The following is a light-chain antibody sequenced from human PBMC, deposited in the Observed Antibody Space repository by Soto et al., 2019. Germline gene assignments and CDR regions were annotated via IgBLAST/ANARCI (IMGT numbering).Light chain of an antibody. J-gene: IGKJ2*01. Sequence: AIQLTQSPSSLSAPVGGRVTITCRASQGVGSDLGWYQHKPGQAPKLLIYVASTLQSGVPSRFSGSGSGSEFTLTISSLQPEDSATYYCLQDYTIPYTFVQGTKLEI. CDR2: VAS. CDR1: QGVGSD. V-gene: IGKV1-6*01. CDR3: LQDYTIPYT.